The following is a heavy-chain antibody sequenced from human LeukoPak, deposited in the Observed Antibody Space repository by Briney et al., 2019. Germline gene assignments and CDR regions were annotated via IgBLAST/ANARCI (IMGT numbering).Heavy chain of an antibody. CDR2: IYYSGNT. Sequence: PSDTLSLTCTLACGSISIDYWRSIRQPPGKGLEWTGYIYYSGNTNYSPSLKSRVTISVDTSKNQFSLQLSSVTATDTAVYYCARAPPYSARGWFDPWGQGTLVTVSS. D-gene: IGHD6-13*01. CDR3: ARAPPYSARGWFDP. V-gene: IGHV4-59*07. J-gene: IGHJ5*02. CDR1: CGSISIDY.